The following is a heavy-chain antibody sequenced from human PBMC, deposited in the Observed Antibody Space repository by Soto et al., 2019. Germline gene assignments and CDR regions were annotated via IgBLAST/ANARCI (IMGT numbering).Heavy chain of an antibody. CDR2: IYHSGST. J-gene: IGHJ4*02. CDR3: ARGQVVAAQH. Sequence: QLQLQESGSGLVKPSQTLSLTCAVSGGSISSGGYSWSWIRQPPGKGLEWIGYIYHSGSTYYNPSLKSRVTLSVDRSKNQVSLKLSSLPAADTAVYYCARGQVVAAQHWGQGTLVTVSS. D-gene: IGHD2-15*01. CDR1: GGSISSGGYS. V-gene: IGHV4-30-2*01.